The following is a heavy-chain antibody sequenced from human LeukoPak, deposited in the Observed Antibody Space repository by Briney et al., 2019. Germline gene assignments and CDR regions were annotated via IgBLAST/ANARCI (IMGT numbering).Heavy chain of an antibody. J-gene: IGHJ4*02. CDR3: AKTTPAVYGDFP. D-gene: IGHD4-17*01. CDR2: ISGSGGST. Sequence: GGSLRLSCAASGFTVSSNYMSWVRQAPGKGLEWVSAISGSGGSTYYADSVKGRFTISRDNSKNTLYLQMNSLRAEDTAVYYCAKTTPAVYGDFPWGQGTLVTVSS. CDR1: GFTVSSNY. V-gene: IGHV3-23*01.